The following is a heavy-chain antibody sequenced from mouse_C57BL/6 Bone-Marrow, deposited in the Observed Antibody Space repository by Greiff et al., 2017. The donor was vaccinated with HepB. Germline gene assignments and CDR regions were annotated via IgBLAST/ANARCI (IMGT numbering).Heavy chain of an antibody. V-gene: IGHV5-6*01. Sequence: EVKLVESGGDLVKPGGSLKLSCAASGFTFSSYGMSWVRQTPDKRLEWVATISSGGSYTYYPDSVKGRFTISRDNAKITLYLQMSSLKSEDTAMYYCARHDYGGYFDVWGTGTTVTVSS. CDR3: ARHDYGGYFDV. J-gene: IGHJ1*03. D-gene: IGHD1-1*01. CDR1: GFTFSSYG. CDR2: ISSGGSYT.